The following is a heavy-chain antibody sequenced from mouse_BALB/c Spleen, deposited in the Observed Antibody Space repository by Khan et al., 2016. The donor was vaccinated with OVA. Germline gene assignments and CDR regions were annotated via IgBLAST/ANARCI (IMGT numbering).Heavy chain of an antibody. J-gene: IGHJ2*01. CDR1: GYSITSDYA. Sequence: EVELVESGPGLVKPSQSLSLTCTVTGYSITSDYAWNWLRQFPGNKLEWMGFISYSGNTNNNPSLKSRISINRDTYKKQFFMQLNSVTTEDTATYYCARVYGGDFDYWGQGTTLTVSS. CDR2: ISYSGNT. D-gene: IGHD1-1*01. V-gene: IGHV3-2*02. CDR3: ARVYGGDFDY.